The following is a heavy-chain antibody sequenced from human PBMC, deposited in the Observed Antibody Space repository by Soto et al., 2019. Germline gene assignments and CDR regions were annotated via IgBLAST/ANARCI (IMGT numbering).Heavy chain of an antibody. CDR1: GFTFSSYS. CDR3: ARGQQLNDWYFDL. CDR2: ISSSSSTI. Sequence: EVQLVESGGGLVQPGGSLRLSCAASGFTFSSYSMNWVRQAPGKGLEWVSYISSSSSTIYYADSVKGRFTISRDNAKNSLYLQMNSRRAEDTAVYYGARGQQLNDWYFDLWGRGTLVTVSS. V-gene: IGHV3-48*01. D-gene: IGHD6-13*01. J-gene: IGHJ2*01.